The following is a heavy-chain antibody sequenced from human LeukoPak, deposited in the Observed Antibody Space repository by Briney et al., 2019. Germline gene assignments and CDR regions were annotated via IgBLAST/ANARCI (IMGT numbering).Heavy chain of an antibody. Sequence: PSETLSLTCAVYGGSFSGYYWSWIRQPPGKGQEWIGEINHGGSTNYNPSLKSRVTISVDTSKNQFSLKLSSVTAADTAVYYCARTYYDILTGYYPYYFDYWGQGTLVTVSS. CDR3: ARTYYDILTGYYPYYFDY. CDR2: INHGGST. D-gene: IGHD3-9*01. V-gene: IGHV4-34*01. CDR1: GGSFSGYY. J-gene: IGHJ4*02.